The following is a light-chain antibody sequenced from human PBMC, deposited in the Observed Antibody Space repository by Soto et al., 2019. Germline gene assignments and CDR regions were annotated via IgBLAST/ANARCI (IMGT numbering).Light chain of an antibody. CDR2: DVT. CDR1: SGDVGGSNH. CDR3: CSDAGTYTFV. V-gene: IGLV2-11*01. Sequence: QSVLTQPRSVSGSPGQSVTISCTGTSGDVGGSNHVSWYQHHPGKAPKFLIYDVTKRPSGVPDRFSGSKSGNTASLTISGLQPEDEADYYCCSDAGTYTFVFGTGTKVTVL. J-gene: IGLJ1*01.